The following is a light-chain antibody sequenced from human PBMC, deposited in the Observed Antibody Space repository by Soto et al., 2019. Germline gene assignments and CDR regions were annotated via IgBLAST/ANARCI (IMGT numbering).Light chain of an antibody. CDR3: QQYGSSPRT. Sequence: EIVLTQSPCTLSLSPGERATLSCRASQTVSSSKLAWYQQKPGQAPKVLIYGASSRATGIPDRFSGSGSGTDFTLTISRLEPEDFAMYYCQQYGSSPRTFGQGTNVDIQ. CDR1: QTVSSSK. CDR2: GAS. J-gene: IGKJ1*01. V-gene: IGKV3-20*01.